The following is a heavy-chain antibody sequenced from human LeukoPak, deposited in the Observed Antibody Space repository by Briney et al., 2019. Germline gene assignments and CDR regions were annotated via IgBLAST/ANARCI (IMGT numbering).Heavy chain of an antibody. Sequence: GGSLRLSCAASGFTFSSYAMHWVRQAPGKGLEYVSAISSNGGSTYYANSVKGRFTISRDNSKNTLYLQMGSLRAEDMAVYYCARGPRYYYDSSGHYFDYWGPGTLVTVSS. CDR2: ISSNGGST. CDR1: GFTFSSYA. CDR3: ARGPRYYYDSSGHYFDY. D-gene: IGHD3-22*01. V-gene: IGHV3-64*01. J-gene: IGHJ4*02.